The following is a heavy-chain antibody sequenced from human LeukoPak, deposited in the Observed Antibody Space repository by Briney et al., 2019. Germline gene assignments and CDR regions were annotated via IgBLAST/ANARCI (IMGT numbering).Heavy chain of an antibody. J-gene: IGHJ4*02. CDR2: IYSGGDT. D-gene: IGHD4-23*01. Sequence: PGGSLRLSCAASGIMVSSNYMSWVRQAPGKGLEWVSVIYSGGDTYYADSAKGRFTISRDNSQNTLYLQMNSLRAEDTAVYYCVRYNFYGGTPFDCWGQGSLVTVSS. CDR3: VRYNFYGGTPFDC. CDR1: GIMVSSNY. V-gene: IGHV3-66*01.